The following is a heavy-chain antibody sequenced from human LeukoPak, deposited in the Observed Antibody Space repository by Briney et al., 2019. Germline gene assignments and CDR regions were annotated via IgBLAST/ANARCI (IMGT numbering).Heavy chain of an antibody. J-gene: IGHJ4*02. CDR3: ARVFDSSGND. D-gene: IGHD3-22*01. CDR1: GFNFNSYE. CDR2: IGISGSSI. V-gene: IGHV3-48*03. Sequence: GGSLRLSCAASGFNFNSYEMNWVRQAPGKGLEWVSYIGISGSSISYADSVKGRFTISRDDAKNSLCLQMNSLTAADTAIYYCARVFDSSGNDWGQGTLVTVSP.